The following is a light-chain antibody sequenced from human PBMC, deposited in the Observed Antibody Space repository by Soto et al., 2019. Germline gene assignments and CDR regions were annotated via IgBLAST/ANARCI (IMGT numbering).Light chain of an antibody. CDR2: GAS. CDR1: QSVSNTY. CDR3: QQHGSSSLT. J-gene: IGKJ4*01. V-gene: IGKV3-20*01. Sequence: ETVLTQSPGTLSLSPRERATLSCRASQSVSNTYLAWYQQKPGQAPRLLIYGASSRATGIPDRFSGSGSGTDFTLTIIRLDPEDFAVYFCQQHGSSSLTFGGGTKVEIK.